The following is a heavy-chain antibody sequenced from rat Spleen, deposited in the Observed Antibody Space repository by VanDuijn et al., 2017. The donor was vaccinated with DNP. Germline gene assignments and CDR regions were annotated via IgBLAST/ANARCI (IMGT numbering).Heavy chain of an antibody. CDR1: GFTFNNYW. Sequence: EVQLVESGGGLVQPGRSLELSCVASGFTFNNYWMTWIRQAPGKGLEWVASITKTGDVNYYPDSVKGRFTISRDNAKRTLYLQMNSLRSEDTATYYCTSNPHIRTAAPFDYWGQGVMVTVSS. J-gene: IGHJ2*01. CDR2: ITKTGDVN. D-gene: IGHD3-8*01. CDR3: TSNPHIRTAAPFDY. V-gene: IGHV5-31*01.